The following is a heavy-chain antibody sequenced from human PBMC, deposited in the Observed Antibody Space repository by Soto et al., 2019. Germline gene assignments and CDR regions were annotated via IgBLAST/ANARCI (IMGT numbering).Heavy chain of an antibody. CDR3: ANSQKGYNWNYFDH. J-gene: IGHJ4*02. Sequence: SESLSLTWACFGGSISVSYYYCGLLPESRVKGPEWIGSVFYTGFTSYNPSLESRVSVSVDTSKNQFSLKVSGVSAADTAVYYCANSQKGYNWNYFDHWGQGALGTGSS. CDR2: VFYTGFT. D-gene: IGHD1-20*01. V-gene: IGHV4-39*01. CDR1: GGSISVSYYY.